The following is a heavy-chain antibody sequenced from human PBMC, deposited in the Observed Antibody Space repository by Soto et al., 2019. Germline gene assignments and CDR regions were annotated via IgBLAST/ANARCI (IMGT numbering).Heavy chain of an antibody. D-gene: IGHD3-10*01. CDR1: GGSISSGDYY. CDR2: IYYSGST. Sequence: PSETLSLTCTVSGGSISSGDYYWSWIRQPPGKGLEWIGYIYYSGSTYYNPSLKSRVTISVDTSKNQFSLKLSSVTAADTAVYYCARGGSMVRGVLGKRPINWFDPWGQGTLVTVSS. J-gene: IGHJ5*02. V-gene: IGHV4-30-4*01. CDR3: ARGGSMVRGVLGKRPINWFDP.